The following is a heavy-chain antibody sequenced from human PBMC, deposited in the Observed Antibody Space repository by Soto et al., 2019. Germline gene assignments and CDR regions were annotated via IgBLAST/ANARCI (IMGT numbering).Heavy chain of an antibody. CDR1: GGSFSGYY. CDR2: INHSGST. V-gene: IGHV4-34*01. Sequence: SETLSLTCAVYGGSFSGYYWSWIRQPPGKGLEWIGEINHSGSTNYNPSLKSRVTISVDTSKNQFSLKLSSVSAADTAVYYCATGRGVRGVIITTYYYYGLDVWGQGTTVTVSS. CDR3: ATGRGVRGVIITTYYYYGLDV. D-gene: IGHD3-10*01. J-gene: IGHJ6*02.